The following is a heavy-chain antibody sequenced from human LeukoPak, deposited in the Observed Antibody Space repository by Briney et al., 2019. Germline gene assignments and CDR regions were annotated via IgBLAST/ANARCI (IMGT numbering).Heavy chain of an antibody. CDR2: IYSTGTT. CDR3: ARGPFPRYYYDTSGYQWAFDV. V-gene: IGHV4-61*02. D-gene: IGHD3-22*01. Sequence: SEALSLTCTVSGASISGSDHYWSWVRQPAGKGLEWIGRIYSTGTTNSNPSLKSRVTLSIDTSKTQFSLNLKSASAADTAVYYCARGPFPRYYYDTSGYQWAFDVWGQGTKVTVSS. J-gene: IGHJ3*01. CDR1: GASISGSDHY.